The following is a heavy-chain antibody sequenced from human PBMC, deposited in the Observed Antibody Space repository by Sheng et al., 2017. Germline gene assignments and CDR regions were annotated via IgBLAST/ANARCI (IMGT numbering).Heavy chain of an antibody. J-gene: IGHJ3*01. CDR1: GFTFSSYG. V-gene: IGHV3-33*01. CDR2: IYDDGGGT. CDR3: ARDDKRPGNAFDV. Sequence: VRLVESGGGPVKPGGSLRLSCVASGFTFSSYGMHWVRQAPGKGLEWVALIYDDGGGTYYADSVKGRFTISRDNSKNTLYLQMSSVRAEDTAVYYCARDDKRPGNAFDVWGQGTMATFS.